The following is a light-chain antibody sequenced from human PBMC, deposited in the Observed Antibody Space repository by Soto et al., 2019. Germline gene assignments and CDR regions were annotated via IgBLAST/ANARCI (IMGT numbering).Light chain of an antibody. J-gene: IGKJ5*01. CDR1: QSVSTN. CDR3: QQYDNWPPLT. CDR2: GAS. V-gene: IGKV3-15*01. Sequence: EVMLTQSPASLSVSPGERATLSCRASQSVSTNLAWYQQQPGQPPRLLIYGASTRGTGVPARFSGGGSGTDFTLTISSLQSEDFAVYYCQQYDNWPPLTFGQGTRLEIK.